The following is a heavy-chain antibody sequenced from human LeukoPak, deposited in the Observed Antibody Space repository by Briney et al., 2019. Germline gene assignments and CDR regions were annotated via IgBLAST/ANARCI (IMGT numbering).Heavy chain of an antibody. J-gene: IGHJ4*02. CDR3: TTDARYFFDY. CDR2: IKSKTDGETT. V-gene: IGHV3-15*05. CDR1: GFTFNNAW. Sequence: GGSLSLSCAASGFTFNNAWINWVRQAPGKGLEWVGRIKSKTDGETTDYAAPVQYRFTISRDDSKNTVDLQMDNLNSEDTAVYYCTTDARYFFDYWGQGTLVTVSA.